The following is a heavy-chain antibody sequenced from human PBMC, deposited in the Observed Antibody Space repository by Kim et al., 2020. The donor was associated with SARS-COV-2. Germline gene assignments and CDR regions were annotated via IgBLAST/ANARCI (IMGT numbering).Heavy chain of an antibody. Sequence: SETLSLICTVSGGSISSYYWSWIRQPPGKGLEWIGYIYYSGSTNYNPSLKSRVTISVDTSKNQFSLTLSSVTAADTAVYYCAREVMVRGVIHYYYYGMDVWGQGTTVTASS. CDR1: GGSISSYY. CDR3: AREVMVRGVIHYYYYGMDV. D-gene: IGHD3-10*01. CDR2: IYYSGST. J-gene: IGHJ6*02. V-gene: IGHV4-59*01.